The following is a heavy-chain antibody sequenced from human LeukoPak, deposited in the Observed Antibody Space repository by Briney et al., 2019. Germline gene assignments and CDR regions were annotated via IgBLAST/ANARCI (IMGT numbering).Heavy chain of an antibody. CDR1: GYTFTGYY. CDR3: ARGGGWELLRAFDY. Sequence: GASVKVSCKASGYTFTGYYMHWVRQAPGQGLEWMGWISAYNGNTNYAQKLQGRVTMTTDTSTSTAYMELRSLRSDDTAVYYCARGGGWELLRAFDYWGQGTLVTVSS. D-gene: IGHD1-26*01. J-gene: IGHJ4*02. CDR2: ISAYNGNT. V-gene: IGHV1-18*04.